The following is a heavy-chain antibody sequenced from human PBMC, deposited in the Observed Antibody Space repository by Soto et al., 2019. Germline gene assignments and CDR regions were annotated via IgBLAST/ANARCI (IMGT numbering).Heavy chain of an antibody. J-gene: IGHJ3*02. V-gene: IGHV3-48*04. CDR1: GFTFNTYS. CDR3: AKDLQYYYDSSGHDAFDI. D-gene: IGHD3-22*01. Sequence: PGGSLRLSCAASGFTFNTYSMNWVRQAPGKGLEWVSYINSGGSALLHADSVKGRFTISRDNAKNSLYLQMNSPRAEDTALYYCAKDLQYYYDSSGHDAFDIWGQGTMVTVSS. CDR2: INSGGSAL.